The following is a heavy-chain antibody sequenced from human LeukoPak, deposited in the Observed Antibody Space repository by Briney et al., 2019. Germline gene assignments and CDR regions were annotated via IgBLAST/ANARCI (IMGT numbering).Heavy chain of an antibody. V-gene: IGHV3-73*01. CDR2: IRSRANSYAT. CDR1: GFTFSGSA. D-gene: IGHD2-2*01. CDR3: TSSSPYYIVVDGMDV. J-gene: IGHJ6*02. Sequence: PGGSLRLSCAASGFTFSGSAMHCVRQASGKGLEWVGRIRSRANSYATAYAASVKGRFTISRDDSKNTAYLQMNSLKTEDTAVYYCTSSSPYYIVVDGMDVWGQGTTVTVSS.